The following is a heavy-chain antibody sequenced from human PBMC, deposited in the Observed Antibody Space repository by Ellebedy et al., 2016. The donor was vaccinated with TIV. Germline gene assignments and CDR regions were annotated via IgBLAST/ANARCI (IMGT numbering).Heavy chain of an antibody. CDR1: GGSISSYY. Sequence: MPSETLSLTCTVSGGSISSYYWSWIRQPPGKGLEWIGYNHYSGSSNYNPSLKSRVTISVDTSKNQFSLKLSSVTAADTAVYYCARDASEAAVLYYYHYGMDVWGQGTTVIVSS. CDR3: ARDASEAAVLYYYHYGMDV. CDR2: NHYSGSS. J-gene: IGHJ6*02. D-gene: IGHD6-19*01. V-gene: IGHV4-59*12.